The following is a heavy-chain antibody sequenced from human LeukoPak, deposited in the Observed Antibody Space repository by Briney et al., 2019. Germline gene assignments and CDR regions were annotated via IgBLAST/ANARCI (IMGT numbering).Heavy chain of an antibody. V-gene: IGHV3-48*01. CDR1: GFMLDFYS. D-gene: IGHD2-15*01. Sequence: GGSLRLSWVPSGFMLDFYSMHWVRQAPGKGLEWVAYISSSSATIYYADSVKGRFTISRDNAKNSLFLQMNSLRAEDTAVYYCVRGGPSTWSWGQGTLVTVS. J-gene: IGHJ5*02. CDR2: ISSSSATI. CDR3: VRGGPSTWS.